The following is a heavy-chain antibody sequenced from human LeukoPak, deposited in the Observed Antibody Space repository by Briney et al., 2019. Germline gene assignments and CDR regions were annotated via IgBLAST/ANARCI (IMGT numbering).Heavy chain of an antibody. V-gene: IGHV3-48*04. CDR2: IGSSGSTK. CDR3: ARDMYYGSGTPMQYGMDV. J-gene: IGHJ6*02. D-gene: IGHD3-10*01. Sequence: GGSLRLSCAASGFTFSSYSMSWVRQAPGKGLEWVSYIGSSGSTKYYADSVKGRFTISRDNAKNSLYLQMNSLGAEDTAVYYCARDMYYGSGTPMQYGMDVWGQGTTVTVSS. CDR1: GFTFSSYS.